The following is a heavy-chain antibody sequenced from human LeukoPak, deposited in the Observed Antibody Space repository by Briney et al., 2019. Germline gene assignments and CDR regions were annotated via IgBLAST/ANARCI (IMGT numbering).Heavy chain of an antibody. D-gene: IGHD5-18*01. Sequence: PGKSLRLSCTTSGFYFADYAMHWVRQAPGKGLEWVSGINFNSLNIAYADSVKGRFTISRDNAKNSPYLQMNSLTAEDTALYHCARDRSYGSFDFWGQGTLVTVSS. CDR2: INFNSLNI. CDR3: ARDRSYGSFDF. J-gene: IGHJ4*02. CDR1: GFYFADYA. V-gene: IGHV3-9*01.